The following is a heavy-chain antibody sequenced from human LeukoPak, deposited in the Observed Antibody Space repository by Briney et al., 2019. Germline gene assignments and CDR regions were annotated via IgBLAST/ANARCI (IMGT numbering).Heavy chain of an antibody. J-gene: IGHJ3*02. Sequence: GGSLRLSCAASGFTFSSYAMSCVRQAPGKGLEWVSAISGSGGSTYYADSVKGRFTISRDNSKNTLYLQMNSLRAEDTAVYYCAKDDRYCSSTSCSLGAFDIWGQGTMVTVSS. CDR3: AKDDRYCSSTSCSLGAFDI. CDR1: GFTFSSYA. D-gene: IGHD2-2*01. CDR2: ISGSGGST. V-gene: IGHV3-23*01.